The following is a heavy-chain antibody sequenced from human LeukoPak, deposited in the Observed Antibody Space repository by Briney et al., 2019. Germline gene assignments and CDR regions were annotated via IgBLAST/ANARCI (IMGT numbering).Heavy chain of an antibody. CDR3: ARDLYGDYPWDY. J-gene: IGHJ4*02. CDR2: ISSSSSYI. CDR1: GFTFSSYS. V-gene: IGHV3-21*01. Sequence: PGRSLRLSCAASGFTFSSYSMNWVRQAPGKGLEWVSSISSSSSYIYYADSVKGRFTISRDNAKNSLYLQMNSLRAEDTAVNYCARDLYGDYPWDYWGQGTLVTVSS. D-gene: IGHD4-17*01.